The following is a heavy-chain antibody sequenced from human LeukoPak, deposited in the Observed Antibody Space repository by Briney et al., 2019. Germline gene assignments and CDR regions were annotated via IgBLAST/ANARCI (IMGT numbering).Heavy chain of an antibody. Sequence: SETLSLTCTVSGGSISSYYWSWIRQPPGKGLEWIGYIYYSGSTNYNPSLKSRVTISVDTSKNQFSLKLSSVTAADTAVYYCARGGGPYGDPPVDYWGQGTLVTVSS. V-gene: IGHV4-59*01. D-gene: IGHD4-17*01. CDR3: ARGGGPYGDPPVDY. J-gene: IGHJ4*02. CDR1: GGSISSYY. CDR2: IYYSGST.